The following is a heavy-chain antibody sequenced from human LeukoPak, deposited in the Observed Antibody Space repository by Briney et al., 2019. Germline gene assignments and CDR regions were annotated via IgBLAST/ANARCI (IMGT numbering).Heavy chain of an antibody. CDR3: ARRIAGDGSHAFDI. CDR2: TRNSDNNM. CDR1: GFTFSNYN. D-gene: IGHD6-19*01. Sequence: PGGSLRLSCAASGFTFSNYNMGWLRQAPGKGLEWVSYTRNSDNNMFYADSVKGRFTISRDNAKYSVYLQMNSLRAEDTAVYYCARRIAGDGSHAFDIWGQGTMVTVSS. V-gene: IGHV3-11*01. J-gene: IGHJ3*02.